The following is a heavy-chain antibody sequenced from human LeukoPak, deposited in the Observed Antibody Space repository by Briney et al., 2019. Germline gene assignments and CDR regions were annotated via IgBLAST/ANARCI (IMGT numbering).Heavy chain of an antibody. V-gene: IGHV4-34*01. CDR2: INHSGST. Sequence: SETLSLTCAVYGGSFSGYYWSWIRQPPGKGLEWIGEINHSGSTNYNPSLKSRVTISVDTSKNQFSLKLSSVTAADTSVYYCEXXXSRPTYYGSGSYSRWAFDIWGQGTMVTVSS. D-gene: IGHD3-10*01. CDR3: EXXXSRPTYYGSGSYSRWAFDI. J-gene: IGHJ3*02. CDR1: GGSFSGYY.